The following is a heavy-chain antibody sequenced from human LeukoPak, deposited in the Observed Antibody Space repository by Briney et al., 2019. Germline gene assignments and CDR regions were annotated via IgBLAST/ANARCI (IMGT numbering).Heavy chain of an antibody. V-gene: IGHV1-8*01. CDR2: MNPNSGNT. CDR1: GYTFTSYD. J-gene: IGHJ5*02. Sequence: ASVKVSCKASGYTFTSYDINWVRQATGQGLEWMGWMNPNSGNTGYAQKFQGRVTMTRNTSISTAYMELSRLRSDDTAVYYCARVGVPMVRGVITNWFDPWGQGTLITVSS. CDR3: ARVGVPMVRGVITNWFDP. D-gene: IGHD3-10*01.